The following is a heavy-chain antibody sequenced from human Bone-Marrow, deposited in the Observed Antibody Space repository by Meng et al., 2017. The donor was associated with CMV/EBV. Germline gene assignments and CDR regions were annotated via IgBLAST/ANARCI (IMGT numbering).Heavy chain of an antibody. J-gene: IGHJ4*02. CDR1: GFSFCTSGVG. CDR3: AHITPRPGWIAY. CDR2: IYWDDYK. Sequence: ITLKDSGPALVKPTQALTLTCTFSGFSFCTSGVGVGWIRQPPGEALELLALIYWDDYKRYSPSLKSRLTITKDTSKNQVVLTMTNMDPVDTATYYCAHITPRPGWIAYGGQGTLVTVSS. D-gene: IGHD6-6*01. V-gene: IGHV2-5*02.